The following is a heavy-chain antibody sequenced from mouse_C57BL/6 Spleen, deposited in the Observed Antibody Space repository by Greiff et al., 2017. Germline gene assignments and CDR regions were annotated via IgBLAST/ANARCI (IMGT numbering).Heavy chain of an antibody. V-gene: IGHV14-2*01. D-gene: IGHD2-2*01. Sequence: EVQLVESGAELVKPGASVKLSCTASGFNIKAYYMHWVKQRTEQGLEWIGRIDPEDGETKYAPKFQGKATITADTSSNTAYLQLSSLTSEDTAVYYCAIGGDGNDGEMDYWGQGTSVTVSS. CDR3: AIGGDGNDGEMDY. CDR2: IDPEDGET. CDR1: GFNIKAYY. J-gene: IGHJ4*01.